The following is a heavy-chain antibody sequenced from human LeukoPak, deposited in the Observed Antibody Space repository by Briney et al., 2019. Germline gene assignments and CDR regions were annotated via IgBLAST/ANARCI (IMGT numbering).Heavy chain of an antibody. Sequence: ASVKVSCKASGYTFTGYYLHWVRQAPGQGLEWMGWINTNTGNPTYAQGFTGRFVFSLDTSVSTAYLQISSLKAEDTAVYYCARGGYSSSWYLGYYYYYYMDVWGKGTTVTVSS. CDR2: INTNTGNP. CDR3: ARGGYSSSWYLGYYYYYYMDV. CDR1: GYTFTGYY. J-gene: IGHJ6*03. V-gene: IGHV7-4-1*02. D-gene: IGHD6-13*01.